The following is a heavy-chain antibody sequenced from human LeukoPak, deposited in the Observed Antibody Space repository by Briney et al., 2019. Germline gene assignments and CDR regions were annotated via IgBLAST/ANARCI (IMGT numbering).Heavy chain of an antibody. D-gene: IGHD5-12*01. Sequence: SETLSLTCAVYGGSFSGYYWSWIRQPPGKGLEWIGEINHSGSTNYNPSLKSRVTISVDTSKNQFSLKLSSVTAADTAVYYCARGRTRYSRGFDPWGQGTLVTVSS. CDR3: ARGRTRYSRGFDP. CDR1: GGSFSGYY. J-gene: IGHJ5*02. CDR2: INHSGST. V-gene: IGHV4-34*01.